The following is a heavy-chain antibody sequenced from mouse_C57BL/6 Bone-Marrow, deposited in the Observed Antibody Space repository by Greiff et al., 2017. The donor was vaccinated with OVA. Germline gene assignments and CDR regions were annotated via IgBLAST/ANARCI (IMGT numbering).Heavy chain of an antibody. Sequence: VQLVESGAELVRPGASVKLSCKASGYTFTDYYINWVKQRPGQGLEWIARIYPGSGNTYYNEKFKGKATLTAEKSSSTAYMQLSSLTSEDSAVYFCARRDYGSSYWYFDVWGTGTTVTVSS. V-gene: IGHV1-76*01. CDR2: IYPGSGNT. D-gene: IGHD1-1*01. J-gene: IGHJ1*03. CDR3: ARRDYGSSYWYFDV. CDR1: GYTFTDYY.